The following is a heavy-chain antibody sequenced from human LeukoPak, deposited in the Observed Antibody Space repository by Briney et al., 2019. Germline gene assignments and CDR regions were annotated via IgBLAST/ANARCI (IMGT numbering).Heavy chain of an antibody. Sequence: GGSLRLSCEVSGFTFNTYTMHWVRQSPNKGLEWVAFVSHDGNNKLYANSVKGRFTISRDDSKNTLYLQMNSLRVEDTAVYYCARGALYQYYLDYWGWGQGTLVTVSS. D-gene: IGHD4-17*01. J-gene: IGHJ4*02. V-gene: IGHV3-30-3*01. CDR3: ARGALYQYYLDYWG. CDR1: GFTFNTYT. CDR2: VSHDGNNK.